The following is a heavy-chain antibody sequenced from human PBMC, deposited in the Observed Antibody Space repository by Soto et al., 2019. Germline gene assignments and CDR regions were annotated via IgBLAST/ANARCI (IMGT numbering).Heavy chain of an antibody. V-gene: IGHV4-34*01. CDR1: GGSFSGYY. J-gene: IGHJ6*02. CDR3: ARTGGMDF. CDR2: INHSGNT. Sequence: QVQLQQWGAGLLKPSETLSLTCAVYGGSFSGYYWSWLRQPPGKGPEWIGEINHSGNTKYNPSLESRVTISVDTSKNQFSLKLNSVSAADTAVYYCARTGGMDFWSQGATVTVS.